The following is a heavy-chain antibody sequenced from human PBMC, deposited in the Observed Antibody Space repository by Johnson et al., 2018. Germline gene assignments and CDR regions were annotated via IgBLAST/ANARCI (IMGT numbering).Heavy chain of an antibody. J-gene: IGHJ1*01. CDR2: ISTSGHST. V-gene: IGHV3-23*04. D-gene: IGHD4-17*01. CDR1: GFTFSSYT. Sequence: EVQLVESGGGLVQPGGSLRLSCTASGFTFSSYTMSWVRQSPEKGLEWISDISTSGHSTYHADSVKGRFTISRDKSKNTLYLQLSSLRAGDTAVYFCANAVSDYGDYVYLQNWGQGTLVTVSS. CDR3: ANAVSDYGDYVYLQN.